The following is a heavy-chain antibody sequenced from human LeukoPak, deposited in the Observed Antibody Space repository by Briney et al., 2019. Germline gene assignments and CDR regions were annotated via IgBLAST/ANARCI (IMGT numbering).Heavy chain of an antibody. Sequence: ASVKVSCKASGYTFTGYYMHWVRQAPGQGLEWMGWINPNSGGTNYAQKVQDRVTMTRDTSISTAYMELSRLRSDDTAVYYCAPTSSYDSSGWLDYWGQGTLVTVSS. D-gene: IGHD3-22*01. V-gene: IGHV1-2*02. CDR2: INPNSGGT. CDR1: GYTFTGYY. CDR3: APTSSYDSSGWLDY. J-gene: IGHJ4*02.